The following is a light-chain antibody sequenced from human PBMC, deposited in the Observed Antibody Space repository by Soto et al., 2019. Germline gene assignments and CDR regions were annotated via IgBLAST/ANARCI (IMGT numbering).Light chain of an antibody. J-gene: IGLJ3*02. Sequence: QSALTQPPSVSGAPGQRVTISCTGSSSNIGAGYDVHWYQQLPGTAPKLLIYGNSNRPSGVPDRFSGSKSGTSASLAITGLQAEDEADYYCQSYDSSLSGVFGGGTMLTVL. CDR3: QSYDSSLSGV. CDR2: GNS. V-gene: IGLV1-40*01. CDR1: SSNIGAGYD.